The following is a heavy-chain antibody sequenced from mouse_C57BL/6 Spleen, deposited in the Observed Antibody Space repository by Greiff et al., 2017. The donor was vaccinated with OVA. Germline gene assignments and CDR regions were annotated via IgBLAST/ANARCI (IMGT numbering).Heavy chain of an antibody. Sequence: VQRVESGAELARPGASVKLSCKASGYTFTSYGISWVKQRTGQGLEWIGEIYPRSGNTYYNEKFKGKATLTADKSSSTAYMELRSLTSEDSAVYFCSNWDVNYAMDYWGQGTSVTVSS. CDR3: SNWDVNYAMDY. V-gene: IGHV1-81*01. J-gene: IGHJ4*01. D-gene: IGHD4-1*01. CDR2: IYPRSGNT. CDR1: GYTFTSYG.